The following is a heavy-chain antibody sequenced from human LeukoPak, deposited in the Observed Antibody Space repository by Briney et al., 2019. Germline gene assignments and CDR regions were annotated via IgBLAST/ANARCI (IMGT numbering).Heavy chain of an antibody. CDR3: VRALTGVDDY. D-gene: IGHD1-14*01. V-gene: IGHV3-74*01. Sequence: GRSLRLSCAASGFTFSKHWMHWVRQAPGKGLVWGLRKNPDGSNTVYADSVKGRFTISRDNAKNTLYLQMNSLRAEDTPVYYCVRALTGVDDYWGQGTLVTVSS. CDR1: GFTFSKHW. J-gene: IGHJ4*02. CDR2: KNPDGSNT.